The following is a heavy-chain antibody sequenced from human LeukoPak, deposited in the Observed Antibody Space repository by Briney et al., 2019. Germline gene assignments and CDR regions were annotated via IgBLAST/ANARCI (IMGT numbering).Heavy chain of an antibody. CDR1: GYSISSGYY. CDR2: IYHSGST. Sequence: PSETLSLTCTVSGYSISSGYYWGWIRQPPGKGLEWIGSIYHSGSTYYNPSLKSRVTISVDTSKNQFSLKLSSVTAADTAVYYCARTIYGSGLNWFDPWGQGTLVTVSS. CDR3: ARTIYGSGLNWFDP. D-gene: IGHD6-19*01. V-gene: IGHV4-38-2*02. J-gene: IGHJ5*02.